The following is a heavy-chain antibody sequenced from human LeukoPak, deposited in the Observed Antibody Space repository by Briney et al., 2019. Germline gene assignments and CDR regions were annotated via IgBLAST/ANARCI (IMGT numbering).Heavy chain of an antibody. CDR2: ITTSDGNT. CDR1: GFTFSSYT. CDR3: AKDGGLWVSAHWGDS. Sequence: GGSLRLSCAASGFTFSSYTMSWVRQAPGKGLEWVSTITTSDGNTYYADSVKGRFTVSRDNSKNTLFLQMNSLRAEDTAVYYCAKDGGLWVSAHWGDSWGRGTQVTVSS. V-gene: IGHV3-23*01. J-gene: IGHJ4*02. D-gene: IGHD7-27*01.